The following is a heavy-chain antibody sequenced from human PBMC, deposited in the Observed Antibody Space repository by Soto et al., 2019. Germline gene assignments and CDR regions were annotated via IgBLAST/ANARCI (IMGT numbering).Heavy chain of an antibody. V-gene: IGHV4-31*03. J-gene: IGHJ6*02. CDR1: GGSSSSGGYY. CDR3: ARDRYYYDSSGGSGYYYGMDV. Sequence: SETLALTCTVSGGSSSSGGYYWSWIRQHPGKGLEWIGYIYYSGSTYYNPSLKSRVTISVDTSKNQFSLKLSSVTAADTAVYYCARDRYYYDSSGGSGYYYGMDVWGQGTTVT. D-gene: IGHD3-22*01. CDR2: IYYSGST.